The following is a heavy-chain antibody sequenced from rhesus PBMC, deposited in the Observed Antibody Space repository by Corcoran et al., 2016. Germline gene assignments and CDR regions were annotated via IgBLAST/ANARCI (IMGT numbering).Heavy chain of an antibody. CDR2: IGGSSGSS. J-gene: IGHJ4*01. Sequence: QVQLQESGPGLVKPSETLSLTCAVSGYSIRSAYGWRWIRPPPGKGLEWIGYIGGSSGSSSYNPSLKSRVTISKDTSKNQFSLKLSSVTAADTAVYYCARERDGLSWGQGVLVTVSS. CDR1: GYSIRSAYG. CDR3: ARERDGLS. V-gene: IGHV4-127*01. D-gene: IGHD3-3*01.